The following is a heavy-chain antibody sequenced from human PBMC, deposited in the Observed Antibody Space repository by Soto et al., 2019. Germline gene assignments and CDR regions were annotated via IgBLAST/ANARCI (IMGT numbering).Heavy chain of an antibody. V-gene: IGHV1-18*04. J-gene: IGHJ4*02. D-gene: IGHD2-15*01. Sequence: SVKVSCKASGYTFTNYGLTWGRQAPGQGLEWMGWISAYNGNTNYAQNFQDRVTMTTDTPTSTAYMELRSLRSDDTAVYYCARGVRLPIDYWGQGTLVTVSS. CDR1: GYTFTNYG. CDR3: ARGVRLPIDY. CDR2: ISAYNGNT.